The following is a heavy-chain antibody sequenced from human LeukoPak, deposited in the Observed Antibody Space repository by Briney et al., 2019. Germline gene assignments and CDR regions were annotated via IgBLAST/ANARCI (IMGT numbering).Heavy chain of an antibody. CDR3: TTWGAGGNAFDY. CDR2: IKSKTDGGTT. CDR1: GITFTNAW. Sequence: GGSLRLSCAASGITFTNAWMSWVRQVPGKGLEWVGRIKSKTDGGTTDYAAPVKGRFTISRDDSKNTLYLQMNSLKTEDTAVYYCTTWGAGGNAFDYWGQGTPVTVSS. V-gene: IGHV3-15*01. J-gene: IGHJ4*02. D-gene: IGHD4-23*01.